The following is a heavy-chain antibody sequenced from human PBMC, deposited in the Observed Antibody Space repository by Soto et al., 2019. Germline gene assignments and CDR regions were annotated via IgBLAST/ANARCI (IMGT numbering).Heavy chain of an antibody. CDR2: IYPGDSDT. Sequence: PGESLKISCNGSGYSFTSYWIGWVRHMPGKGLEWMGIIYPGDSDTRYSPSFQGQVTISADKSISTAYLQWSSLKASDTAMYYCARHNWGWAPEFDYWGQGTLVTVSS. V-gene: IGHV5-51*01. D-gene: IGHD7-27*01. CDR3: ARHNWGWAPEFDY. J-gene: IGHJ4*02. CDR1: GYSFTSYW.